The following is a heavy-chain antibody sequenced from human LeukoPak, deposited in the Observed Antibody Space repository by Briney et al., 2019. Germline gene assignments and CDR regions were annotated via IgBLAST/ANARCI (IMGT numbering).Heavy chain of an antibody. CDR3: ASSVDRPTRSGTDYYYSYYMDV. J-gene: IGHJ6*03. CDR1: GGTFSSYA. CDR2: IIPIFGTA. Sequence: GASVKVSCKASGGTFSSYAISWVRQAPGQGLEWMGGIIPIFGTANYAQKFQGRVTITADKSTSTAYMELSSLRSEDTAVYYCASSVDRPTRSGTDYYYSYYMDVWGKGTTVTVSS. D-gene: IGHD1-1*01. V-gene: IGHV1-69*06.